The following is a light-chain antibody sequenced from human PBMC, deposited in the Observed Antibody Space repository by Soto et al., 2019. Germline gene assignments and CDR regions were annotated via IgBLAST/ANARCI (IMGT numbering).Light chain of an antibody. CDR1: TSDVGRYNY. V-gene: IGLV2-14*01. CDR3: NSYTSSSTYV. CDR2: DVS. J-gene: IGLJ1*01. Sequence: QSALTQPASVSGSPGPSITISCTGTTSDVGRYNYVSWYQQHPGKAPKLIIYDVSNRPSGVSNRFSGSKSGNTVSLTISGLQAEDEADYYCNSYTSSSTYVFGTGTKVTAL.